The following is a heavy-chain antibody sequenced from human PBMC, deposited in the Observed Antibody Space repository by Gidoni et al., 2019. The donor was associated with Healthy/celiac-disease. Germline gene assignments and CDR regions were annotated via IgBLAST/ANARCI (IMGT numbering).Heavy chain of an antibody. CDR2: IIPILGIA. D-gene: IGHD2-2*01. Sequence: QVQLVQSGAEVKKPGSSVNVSCKASGGTFSSYTISWVRQAPGQGLEWMGRIIPILGIANYAQKFQGRVTITADKSTSTAYMELSSLRSEDTAVYYCGAAMNGRVADYWGQGTLVTVSS. V-gene: IGHV1-69*02. J-gene: IGHJ4*02. CDR1: GGTFSSYT. CDR3: GAAMNGRVADY.